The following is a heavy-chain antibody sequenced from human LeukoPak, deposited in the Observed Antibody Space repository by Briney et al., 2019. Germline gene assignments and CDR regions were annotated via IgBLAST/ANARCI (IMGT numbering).Heavy chain of an antibody. CDR2: IYTSGST. CDR1: GGSISSYY. CDR3: ARDGIVVVPAAMGYYYYYYMDV. V-gene: IGHV4-4*07. D-gene: IGHD2-2*01. Sequence: SETLSLTCTVSGGSISSYYWSWIRQPAGKGLEWIGRIYTSGSTNYNLSLKSRVTMSVDTSKNKSSLKLSSVTAADTAVYYCARDGIVVVPAAMGYYYYYYMDVWGKGTTVTVSS. J-gene: IGHJ6*03.